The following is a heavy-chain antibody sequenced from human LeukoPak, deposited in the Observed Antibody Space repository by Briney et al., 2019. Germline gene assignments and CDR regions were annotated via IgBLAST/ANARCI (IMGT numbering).Heavy chain of an antibody. J-gene: IGHJ4*02. V-gene: IGHV4-61*02. Sequence: SETLSLTCTVSGGSISSASYYWSWIRQPAGKGLEWFGRIYISGSTNYNPSLKSRVTISVDTFKNQFSLRLSSVTAADTAVYYCAREREGPYGYLDYWGQGTLVTVSS. D-gene: IGHD4-17*01. CDR3: AREREGPYGYLDY. CDR2: IYISGST. CDR1: GGSISSASYY.